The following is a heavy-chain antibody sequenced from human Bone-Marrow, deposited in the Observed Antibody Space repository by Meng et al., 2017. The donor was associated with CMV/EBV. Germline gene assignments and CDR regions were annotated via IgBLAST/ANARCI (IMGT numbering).Heavy chain of an antibody. CDR2: IYYSGST. CDR1: GRSISSYY. J-gene: IGHJ4*02. Sequence: SETLSLTCTVSGRSISSYYWSWIRQPPGKGLEWIGYIYYSGSTNYNPSLKSRVTISVDTSKNQFSLRLTSVTAADTAVYYCARASGTTNLATNYWGQGTLVTVSS. V-gene: IGHV4-59*01. CDR3: ARASGTTNLATNY. D-gene: IGHD1-7*01.